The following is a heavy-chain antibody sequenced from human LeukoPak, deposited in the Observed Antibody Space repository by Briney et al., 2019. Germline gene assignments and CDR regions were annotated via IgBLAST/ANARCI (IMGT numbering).Heavy chain of an antibody. CDR3: ARDRGGIARAFDI. Sequence: PGGSLRLSCAASGFTFSSYGMHWVRQAPGKGLEWVAVIWYDGSNKYYADSVKGRFTISRDNSKNTLYLQMNSLRAEDTAVYYCARDRGGIARAFDIWGQGTMVTVSS. V-gene: IGHV3-33*01. CDR2: IWYDGSNK. D-gene: IGHD6-13*01. CDR1: GFTFSSYG. J-gene: IGHJ3*02.